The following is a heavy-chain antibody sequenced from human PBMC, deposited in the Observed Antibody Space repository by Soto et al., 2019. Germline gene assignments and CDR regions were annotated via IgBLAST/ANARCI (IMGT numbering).Heavy chain of an antibody. D-gene: IGHD3-10*01. J-gene: IGHJ4*02. CDR1: GFTLSGHG. V-gene: IGHV3-30*03. CDR2: VTHDGTER. CDR3: AREKKSGYYRTVGY. Sequence: QVQPVASGGGVVQPGRSLSLSCAASGFTLSGHGLHWVRQAPGKGLEWVAVVTHDGTERHYPDSVKGRFSITRDISKNTFYLQMNSLRVEDTAMYYCAREKKSGYYRTVGYWGQGTLVTVSS.